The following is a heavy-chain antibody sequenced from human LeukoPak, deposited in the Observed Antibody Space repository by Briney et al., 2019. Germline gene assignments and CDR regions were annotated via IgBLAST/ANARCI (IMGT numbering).Heavy chain of an antibody. CDR1: GVSISSYY. Sequence: SETLSLTCTVFGVSISSYYWSWIRQSPGKGLEWIGYIYYSGSTNYNPSLKSRVTISVDTSKNQFSLELSSVTAADTAVYYCARGIAAVGTSPDYFDYWGQGTLVTVSS. D-gene: IGHD6-13*01. V-gene: IGHV4-59*01. J-gene: IGHJ4*02. CDR3: ARGIAAVGTSPDYFDY. CDR2: IYYSGST.